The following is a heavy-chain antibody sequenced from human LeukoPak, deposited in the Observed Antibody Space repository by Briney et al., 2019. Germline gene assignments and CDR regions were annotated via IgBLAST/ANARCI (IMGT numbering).Heavy chain of an antibody. CDR1: GFTFSNAW. V-gene: IGHV3-15*07. D-gene: IGHD2/OR15-2a*01. J-gene: IGHJ6*02. CDR2: IKSKTDGGTT. CDR3: TTVYRLSYYYYGMDV. Sequence: GGSLRLSCAASGFTFSNAWMNWVRQAPGKGLEWVGCIKSKTDGGTTDYAAPVKGRFTISRDDSKNTLYLQMNSLKTEDTAVYYCTTVYRLSYYYYGMDVWGQGTTVTVSS.